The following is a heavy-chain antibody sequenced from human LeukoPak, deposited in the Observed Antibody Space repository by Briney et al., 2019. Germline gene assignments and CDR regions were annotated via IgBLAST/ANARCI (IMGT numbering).Heavy chain of an antibody. CDR1: GFTVSSNY. Sequence: PGGSLRLSCAASGFTVSSNYMSWVRQAPGKGLEWVSVIYSGGSTYYADSVKGRFTISRDNSKNTLYLQMNSLRAEDTALYYCAKDIIPRDYYDSSGYYRHYYYGMDVWGQGTTVTVSS. CDR2: IYSGGST. D-gene: IGHD3-22*01. J-gene: IGHJ6*02. CDR3: AKDIIPRDYYDSSGYYRHYYYGMDV. V-gene: IGHV3-53*05.